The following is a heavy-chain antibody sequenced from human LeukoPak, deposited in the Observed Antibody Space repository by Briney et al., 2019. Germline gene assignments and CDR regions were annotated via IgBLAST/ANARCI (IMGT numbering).Heavy chain of an antibody. CDR1: CGSISSSSFY. CDR3: ARVKGSRYYDSSGYPDY. D-gene: IGHD3-22*01. Sequence: SETLSLTCTVSCGSISSSSFYWGWLRRPPGKGLEWIGSVRYSGTTYYNPSLKSRLTMSVDTSKNQFSLRLSSVTAADTAVYYCARVKGSRYYDSSGYPDYWGQGTLVTVSS. CDR2: VRYSGTT. J-gene: IGHJ4*02. V-gene: IGHV4-39*01.